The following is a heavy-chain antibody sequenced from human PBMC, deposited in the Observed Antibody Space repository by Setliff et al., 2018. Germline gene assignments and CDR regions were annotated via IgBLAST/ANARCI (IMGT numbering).Heavy chain of an antibody. CDR1: GGTFQNYG. D-gene: IGHD3-3*01. J-gene: IGHJ4*02. CDR2: ISAYTGKT. Sequence: GASVKVSCKASGGTFQNYGLTWVRQAPGQGLEWMGWISAYTGKTDYAQNFQGRVTMTTDTSTNTAYLELRSLRYDDTAVYFCARAPRLEWILPTFDYWGQGTPVTVSS. V-gene: IGHV1-18*01. CDR3: ARAPRLEWILPTFDY.